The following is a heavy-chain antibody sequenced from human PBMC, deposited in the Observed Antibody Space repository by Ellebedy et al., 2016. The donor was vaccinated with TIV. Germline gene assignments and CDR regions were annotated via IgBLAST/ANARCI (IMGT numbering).Heavy chain of an antibody. Sequence: GESLKISCAASGFSFSSCNMNWVRQAPGKGLEWVSYISSGSSARYYADSVKGRFSISRDNAKNSLYLQMNSLRAEDTAVYYCARVAYCSGTNCYSEYWFDPWGQGTLVAVSS. J-gene: IGHJ5*02. CDR1: GFSFSSCN. D-gene: IGHD2-15*01. CDR2: ISSGSSAR. CDR3: ARVAYCSGTNCYSEYWFDP. V-gene: IGHV3-48*01.